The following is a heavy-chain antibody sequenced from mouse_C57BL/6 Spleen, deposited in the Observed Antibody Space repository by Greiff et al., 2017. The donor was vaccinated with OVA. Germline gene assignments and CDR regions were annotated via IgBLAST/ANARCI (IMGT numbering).Heavy chain of an antibody. J-gene: IGHJ3*01. V-gene: IGHV1-80*01. CDR1: GYAFSSYW. CDR3: ARYEGYDGYLGFAY. D-gene: IGHD2-3*01. CDR2: IYPGDGDT. Sequence: QVQLKESGAELVKPGASVKISCKASGYAFSSYWMNWVKQRPGKGLEWIGQIYPGDGDTNYNGKFKGKATLTADKSSSTAYMQLSSLTSEDSAVYFCARYEGYDGYLGFAYWGQGTLVTVSA.